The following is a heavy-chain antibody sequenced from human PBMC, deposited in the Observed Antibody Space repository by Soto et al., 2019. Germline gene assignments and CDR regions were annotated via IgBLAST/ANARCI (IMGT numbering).Heavy chain of an antibody. J-gene: IGHJ4*02. CDR3: ARQVGGWAPWYFDY. CDR1: GGSISSYY. V-gene: IGHV4-59*08. CDR2: IYYSGST. D-gene: IGHD6-19*01. Sequence: QVQLQESGPGLVKPSETLSLTCTVSGGSISSYYWSWIRQPPGKGLEWIGYIYYSGSTNYNPSLKSRCTISLDTSKNQFSLKLTSVTAADTAVYYCARQVGGWAPWYFDYWGQGTLVTVSS.